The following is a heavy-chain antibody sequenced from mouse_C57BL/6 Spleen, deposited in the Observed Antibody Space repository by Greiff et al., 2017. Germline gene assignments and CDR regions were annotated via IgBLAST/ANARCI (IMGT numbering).Heavy chain of an antibody. CDR3: GPGRTGLWMDY. D-gene: IGHD2-14*01. CDR2: IRPGSSTI. CDR1: GFTFSDYG. Sequence: DVLLLQSGGGLVKPGGSLKLSCAASGFTFSDYGMHWVRQAPEKGLEWVAYIRPGSSTIYYAATFKGRFTISRDNATNTLFLQMTSLRSEYAAMYYCGPGRTGLWMDYWGQGTSVTVSS. V-gene: IGHV5-17*01. J-gene: IGHJ4*01.